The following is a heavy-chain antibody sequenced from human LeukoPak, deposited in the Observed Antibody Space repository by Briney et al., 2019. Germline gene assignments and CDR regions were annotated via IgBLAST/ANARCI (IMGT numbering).Heavy chain of an antibody. CDR2: MDPDRRTI. V-gene: IGHV3-74*01. J-gene: IGHJ4*02. D-gene: IGHD2-2*01. CDR3: ISDLCGRDYQ. CDR1: GFTFSSYW. Sequence: PGGSLRLSCAASGFTFSSYWMHWVRQAPGKGLEWVSRMDPDRRTIDYADSVKGRFTISRDNAKDTLYLQMSSLRDEDTAVYYSISDLCGRDYQWRRGTLVTDSS.